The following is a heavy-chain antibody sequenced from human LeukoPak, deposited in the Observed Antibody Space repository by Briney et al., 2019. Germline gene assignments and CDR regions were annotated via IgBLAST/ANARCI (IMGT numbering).Heavy chain of an antibody. CDR1: GGSISSSSYY. CDR2: IYYSGST. V-gene: IGHV4-39*07. CDR3: ARQRTSGSASNLRVAQIDS. D-gene: IGHD3-3*01. Sequence: SETLSLTCTVSGGSISSSSYYWGWIRQPPGKGLEWIGSIYYSGSTYYNPSLKSRVTISVDTSKNQFSLKLSSVTAADTAVYYCARQRTSGSASNLRVAQIDSWGQGTLVTVSS. J-gene: IGHJ4*02.